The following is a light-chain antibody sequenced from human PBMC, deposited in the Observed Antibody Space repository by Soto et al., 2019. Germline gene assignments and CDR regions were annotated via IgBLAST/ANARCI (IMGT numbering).Light chain of an antibody. CDR1: QSISSW. V-gene: IGKV1-5*01. CDR2: DAS. CDR3: QKYKSPYT. Sequence: DIQMTQSPSTLSASVGDRVTITCRASQSISSWLAWYQQKPGKAPKLLIYDASSLESGVPSRFSGSGSGTEFTLTISRLQPDDFATYCGQKYKSPYTFGQGTKLEI. J-gene: IGKJ2*01.